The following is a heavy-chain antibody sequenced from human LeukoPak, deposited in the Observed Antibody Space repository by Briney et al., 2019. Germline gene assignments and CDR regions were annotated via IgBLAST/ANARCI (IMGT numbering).Heavy chain of an antibody. D-gene: IGHD6-6*01. V-gene: IGHV4-61*02. CDR1: GGSISSSSYY. J-gene: IGHJ3*02. CDR2: IYTGGST. CDR3: ARDQGVSSSSFDI. Sequence: SEILSLTCTVSGGSISSSSYYWSWIRQPAGKGLEWIGRIYTGGSTNYNPSLKSRVTMSVDTSKNQFSLKVRSVTAADTAVYYCARDQGVSSSSFDIWGQGTMVTVSS.